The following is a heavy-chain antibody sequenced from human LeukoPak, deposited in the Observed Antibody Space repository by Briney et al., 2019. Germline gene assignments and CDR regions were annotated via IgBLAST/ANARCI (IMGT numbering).Heavy chain of an antibody. CDR2: ISGSSSDI. V-gene: IGHV3-21*01. J-gene: IGHJ4*02. CDR1: GXTFTYYT. CDR3: ARDFYGSGTSVY. Sequence: GGSLRLSCAASGXTFTYYTMNWVRQAPGKGLEWVSSISGSSSDIYYADSVKGRFTISRDNAKNSLYLQMNSLRAEDTAVYFCARDFYGSGTSVYWGQGTLLTVSS. D-gene: IGHD3-10*01.